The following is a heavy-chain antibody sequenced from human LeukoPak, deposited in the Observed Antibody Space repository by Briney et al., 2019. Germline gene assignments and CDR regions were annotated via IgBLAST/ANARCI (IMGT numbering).Heavy chain of an antibody. J-gene: IGHJ4*02. CDR2: MNPNSGNT. Sequence: ASVKVSCKASGYTFTDHDINWVRQATGQGLEWMGWMNPNSGNTGYAQKFQGRVTMTRDTSETTAYMELTSLRSEDTAVYYCARRGSPGVLRPLDYWGQGTLVTVSS. CDR1: GYTFTDHD. D-gene: IGHD2-15*01. V-gene: IGHV1-8*01. CDR3: ARRGSPGVLRPLDY.